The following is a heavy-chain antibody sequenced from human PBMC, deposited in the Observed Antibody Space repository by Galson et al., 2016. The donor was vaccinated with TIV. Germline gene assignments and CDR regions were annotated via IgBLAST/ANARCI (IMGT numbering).Heavy chain of an antibody. D-gene: IGHD3-16*02. V-gene: IGHV1-24*01. Sequence: SVKVPCKVSGDSLSEIVIHWVRQAPGKGLEWMGGFDPEVQKTIYAQKMQGRVTMTADTSTDTAYMELGSLRLEDTAVYYCATVAWFPGLSLDNWGQGTLVIVSS. CDR3: ATVAWFPGLSLDN. CDR1: GDSLSEIV. CDR2: FDPEVQKT. J-gene: IGHJ4*02.